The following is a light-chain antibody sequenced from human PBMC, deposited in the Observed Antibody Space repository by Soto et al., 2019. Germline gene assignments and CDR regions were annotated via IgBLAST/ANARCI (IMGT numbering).Light chain of an antibody. V-gene: IGLV1-44*01. Sequence: QSVLTQPSSASGTPGQGVTISCSGSSSNIGSNVVNWYQQLPGTAPKLLIYGNDQRPSGVPDRFSGSKSGTSASLAISGLHSEDEADYYCAAWDDSLIVVAFGGGTKLTVL. CDR1: SSNIGSNV. CDR2: GND. CDR3: AAWDDSLIVVA. J-gene: IGLJ2*01.